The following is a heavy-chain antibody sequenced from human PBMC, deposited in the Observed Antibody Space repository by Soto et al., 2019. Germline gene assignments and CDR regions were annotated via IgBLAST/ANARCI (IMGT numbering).Heavy chain of an antibody. CDR2: INPNSGGT. Sequence: QVQLVQSGAEVKKPGASVKVSCKASGYTFTGYYMHWVRQAPGQGLEWMGWINPNSGGTNYAQKFQGRVTMTRDTSISTAYMELSRLRSDDTAVYYCARDIDILTGYSHRWEYYHGMDLWGQGTTVTVSS. V-gene: IGHV1-2*02. CDR3: ARDIDILTGYSHRWEYYHGMDL. CDR1: GYTFTGYY. J-gene: IGHJ6*02. D-gene: IGHD3-9*01.